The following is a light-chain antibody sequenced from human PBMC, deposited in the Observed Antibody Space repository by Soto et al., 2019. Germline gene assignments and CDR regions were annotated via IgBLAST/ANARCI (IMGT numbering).Light chain of an antibody. V-gene: IGLV2-11*01. CDR3: CSYAGNYIWV. CDR2: DVT. Sequence: QSVLTQPRSVSGSPGQSVTISCIGTISDVGGYGYVSWYQQYPGKAPNLMIYDVTKRASGVPDRFSGSKSGTTASLTISGLQADDEATYYCCSYAGNYIWVFGGGTKLTV. CDR1: ISDVGGYGY. J-gene: IGLJ3*02.